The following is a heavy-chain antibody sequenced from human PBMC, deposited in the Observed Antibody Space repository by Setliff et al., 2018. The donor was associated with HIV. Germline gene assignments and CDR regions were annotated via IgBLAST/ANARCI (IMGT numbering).Heavy chain of an antibody. CDR3: ARDLGYCSGGSCYWYY. V-gene: IGHV4-39*07. Sequence: SETLSLTCTVSGGSISSSSYYWGWIRQPPGKGLEWIGSIYYSGSTFYNPSLKSRVSISLDMPKNLFSLNLTSVTAADTAVYYCARDLGYCSGGSCYWYYWGQGTLVTVSS. CDR2: IYYSGST. D-gene: IGHD2-15*01. J-gene: IGHJ4*02. CDR1: GGSISSSSYY.